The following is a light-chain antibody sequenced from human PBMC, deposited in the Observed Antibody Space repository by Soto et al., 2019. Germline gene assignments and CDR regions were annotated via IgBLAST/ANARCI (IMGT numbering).Light chain of an antibody. CDR1: QDSSIY. CDR2: DAS. V-gene: IGKV1-33*01. CDR3: QQYDNLPIT. J-gene: IGKJ5*01. Sequence: DIQMTQSPSSLSASVGDRITITCQASQDSSIYLNWYQQKPGKAPKLLIYDASSLERGVPSRFSGSGSGTDFTFTISSLQPEDIATFYCQQYDNLPITFGQGTRLEIK.